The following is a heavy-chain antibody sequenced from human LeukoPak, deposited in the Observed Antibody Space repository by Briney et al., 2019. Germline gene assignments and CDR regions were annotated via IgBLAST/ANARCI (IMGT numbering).Heavy chain of an antibody. V-gene: IGHV3-30*04. CDR2: ISYDGSNK. J-gene: IGHJ4*02. Sequence: GRSLRLSCAASGFTISGYAMHWVRQAPGKGLEWVAVISYDGSNKYYVDSVKGRFTISRDNSKNTLSLQMNSLRAEDTAVYYCARARGYSGYDDYWGQGTLVTVSS. CDR1: GFTISGYA. D-gene: IGHD5-12*01. CDR3: ARARGYSGYDDY.